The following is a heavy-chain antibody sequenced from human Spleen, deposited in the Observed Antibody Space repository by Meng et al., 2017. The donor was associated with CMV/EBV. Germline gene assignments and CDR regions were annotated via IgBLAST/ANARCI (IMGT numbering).Heavy chain of an antibody. J-gene: IGHJ5*02. CDR3: ASTTYYYDSSGTRWGWFDP. CDR1: GYTFSDYG. CDR2: IIPIFGTA. D-gene: IGHD3-22*01. Sequence: SVKVSCKASGYTFSDYGISWVRQAPGQGLEWMGGIIPIFGTANYAQKFQGRVTITTDESTSTAYMELSSLRSEDTAVYYCASTTYYYDSSGTRWGWFDPWGQGTLVTVSS. V-gene: IGHV1-69*05.